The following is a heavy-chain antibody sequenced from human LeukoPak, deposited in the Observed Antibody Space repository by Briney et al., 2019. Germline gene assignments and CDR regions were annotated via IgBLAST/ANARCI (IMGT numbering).Heavy chain of an antibody. CDR2: IKSKADGETI. J-gene: IGHJ4*02. V-gene: IGHV3-15*07. Sequence: GGSLRLSCAASGFTFTNAWMNWVRQAPGKGLEWVDRIKSKADGETIDYAAPVKGRFTFSRDDSKNMLYLQMNSLKSEDTAVYYCSTLTTRGLSDSWGQGTLVTVSS. D-gene: IGHD4-11*01. CDR3: STLTTRGLSDS. CDR1: GFTFTNAW.